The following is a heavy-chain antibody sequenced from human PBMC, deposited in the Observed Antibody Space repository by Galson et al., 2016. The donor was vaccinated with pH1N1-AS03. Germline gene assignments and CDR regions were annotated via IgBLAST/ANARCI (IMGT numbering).Heavy chain of an antibody. V-gene: IGHV4-38-2*01. CDR2: INHSGST. J-gene: IGHJ4*02. D-gene: IGHD4-17*01. CDR1: GYSISSGYY. CDR3: ASHGDYFAGRDS. Sequence: ETLSLPCAVSGYSISSGYYWGWIRQPPGKGLEWIGEINHSGSTNYNPSLKSRVTISRDTSKQQFSLNLSSVTAADTAVYYCASHGDYFAGRDSWGQGTLVTVSS.